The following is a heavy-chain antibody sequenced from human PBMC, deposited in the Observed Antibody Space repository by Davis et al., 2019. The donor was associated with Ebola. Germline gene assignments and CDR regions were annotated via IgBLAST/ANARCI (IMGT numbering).Heavy chain of an antibody. D-gene: IGHD5-18*01. CDR3: VRGSGYSYGYFDY. Sequence: GESLKISCAASGFTFSSYGMHWVRQAPGKGLEWVSRISGSGGDPHYADSVKGRFTISRDNSKNTLYLQMNSLRAEDTAFYYCVRGSGYSYGYFDYWGQGTLVTVSS. CDR2: ISGSGGDP. V-gene: IGHV3-23*01. J-gene: IGHJ4*02. CDR1: GFTFSSYG.